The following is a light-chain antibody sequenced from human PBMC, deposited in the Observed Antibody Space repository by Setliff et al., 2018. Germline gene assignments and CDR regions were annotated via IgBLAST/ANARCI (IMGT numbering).Light chain of an antibody. V-gene: IGLV2-14*01. J-gene: IGLJ1*01. Sequence: QSVLTQPASVSGSPGQSITISGAGTSSDVGAYSHVSWYQQYPGKAPKLMISEVSNRPSGVSYRFSGSKSGNTASLTISGLQAEDEADYYCMSYTTIRTYVFGTGTKVTVL. CDR1: SSDVGAYSH. CDR2: EVS. CDR3: MSYTTIRTYV.